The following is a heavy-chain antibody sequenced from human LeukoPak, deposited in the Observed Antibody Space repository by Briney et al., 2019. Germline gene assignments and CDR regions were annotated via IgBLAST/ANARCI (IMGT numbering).Heavy chain of an antibody. Sequence: PGGSLRLSCAASGFTFSSYAMHWVRQAPGKGLEWVTITSYDGTNKYYAASVKGRFTISRDNSKNTLYLQMNSLRAEDTAVYYCARGSWYYDLWGQGTLVTVSS. CDR2: TSYDGTNK. D-gene: IGHD6-13*01. J-gene: IGHJ4*02. CDR3: ARGSWYYDL. V-gene: IGHV3-30*01. CDR1: GFTFSSYA.